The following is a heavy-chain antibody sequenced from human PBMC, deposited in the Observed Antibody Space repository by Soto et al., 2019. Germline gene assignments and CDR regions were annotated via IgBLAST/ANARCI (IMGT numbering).Heavy chain of an antibody. Sequence: SETLSLTCTVSGGSISSYYWSWIRQPPGKGLEWIGYIYYSGSTNYNPSLKSRVTISVDTSKNQFSLKLSSVTAADTAVYYCARHRPEFWSGYYARDYYMDVWGKGTTVTVS. D-gene: IGHD3-3*01. CDR3: ARHRPEFWSGYYARDYYMDV. CDR1: GGSISSYY. J-gene: IGHJ6*03. CDR2: IYYSGST. V-gene: IGHV4-59*08.